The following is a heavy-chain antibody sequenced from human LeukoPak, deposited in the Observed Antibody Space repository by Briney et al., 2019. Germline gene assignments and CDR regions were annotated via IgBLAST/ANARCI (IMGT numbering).Heavy chain of an antibody. J-gene: IGHJ4*02. CDR1: GFTFSSYA. Sequence: GGSLRLSCAASGFTFSSYALSWVLQAPGKGLEWVSSISGSGAGTYYADSVKGRFTISRDKSNNTLYLQMNSLRAEDTAVYYCAKGNLGVRGGFDYWGQGTLVTVSS. D-gene: IGHD1-14*01. CDR3: AKGNLGVRGGFDY. V-gene: IGHV3-23*01. CDR2: ISGSGAGT.